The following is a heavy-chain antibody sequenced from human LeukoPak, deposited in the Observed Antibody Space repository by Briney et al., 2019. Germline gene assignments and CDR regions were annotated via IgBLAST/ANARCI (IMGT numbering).Heavy chain of an antibody. Sequence: PGGSLRLSCAASGFTFSSYSMNWVRQAPGKGLEWVSSISSSSSYIYYADSVKGRFTISRDNAKNSLYLQMNSLRAEDTAVYYCARVPRWESENGMDVWGQGTTVTVSS. J-gene: IGHJ6*02. CDR3: ARVPRWESENGMDV. CDR1: GFTFSSYS. D-gene: IGHD1-26*01. CDR2: ISSSSSYI. V-gene: IGHV3-21*01.